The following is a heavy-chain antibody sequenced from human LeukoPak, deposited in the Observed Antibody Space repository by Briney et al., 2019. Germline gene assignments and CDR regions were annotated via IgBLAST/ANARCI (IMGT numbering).Heavy chain of an antibody. J-gene: IGHJ4*02. CDR2: IYPGDSDT. CDR3: ASLGLMASPHSYFDY. CDR1: GYSFTSYW. D-gene: IGHD3-16*01. V-gene: IGHV5-51*01. Sequence: GESLKISCKGSGYSFTSYWIGWVRQMPGKGLEWMGIIYPGDSDTRYSPSFQGQVTISADKSISTAYLQWSSLKASDTAMYYCASLGLMASPHSYFDYWGQGTLVTVSS.